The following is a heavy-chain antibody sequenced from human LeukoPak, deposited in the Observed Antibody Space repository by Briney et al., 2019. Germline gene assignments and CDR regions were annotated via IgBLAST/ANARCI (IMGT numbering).Heavy chain of an antibody. V-gene: IGHV4-31*03. J-gene: IGHJ6*02. CDR3: ARLGGPHYYYYGMDV. CDR2: IYYSGST. Sequence: SQTLSLICTVSGGSISSGGYYWSWIREHPGKGLEWIGYIYYSGSTYYNPSLKSRVTISVDTSKNQFSLKLSSVTAADTAVYYCARLGGPHYYYYGMDVWGQGTTVTVSS. CDR1: GGSISSGGYY.